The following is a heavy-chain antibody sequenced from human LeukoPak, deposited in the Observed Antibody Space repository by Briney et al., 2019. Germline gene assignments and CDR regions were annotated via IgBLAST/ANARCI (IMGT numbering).Heavy chain of an antibody. D-gene: IGHD4-11*01. CDR3: ATTVTRLSDFDY. CDR1: GYTFTCYY. V-gene: IGHV1-2*06. J-gene: IGHJ4*02. Sequence: ASVKVSCKASGYTFTCYYMHWVRQAPGQGLEWKGRMNLNSGGTNYAQKFQGRVTMTRDTSISTAYMELSRLRSDDTAVYYCATTVTRLSDFDYWGQGTLVTVSS. CDR2: MNLNSGGT.